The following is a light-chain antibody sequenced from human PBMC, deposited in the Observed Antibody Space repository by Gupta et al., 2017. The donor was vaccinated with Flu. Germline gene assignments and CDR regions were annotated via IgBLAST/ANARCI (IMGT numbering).Light chain of an antibody. CDR3: QQSFSTPYS. CDR2: AAS. Sequence: VGDRVTITCRASQSISSYLNWYQQKPGKAPKLLIYAASSLQSGVPSRFSGSGSGTDFTLTISSLQPEDFATYYCQQSFSTPYSFGQGTKLEIK. J-gene: IGKJ2*03. V-gene: IGKV1-39*01. CDR1: QSISSY.